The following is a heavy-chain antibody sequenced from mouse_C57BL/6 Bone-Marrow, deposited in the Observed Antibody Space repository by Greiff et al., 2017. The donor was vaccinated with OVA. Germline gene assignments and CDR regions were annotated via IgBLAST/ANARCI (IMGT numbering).Heavy chain of an antibody. V-gene: IGHV5-2*01. CDR2: IYSDGGST. J-gene: IGHJ1*03. Sequence: EVQRVESGGGLVQPGESLKLSCESNEYEFPSHDMSWVRKTPEKRLELVAAIYSDGGSTYYPDTMERRFILSRENTKKTLYLQMSRLRSEDTALYYCARSSPYWYFDVWGTGTTVTVSS. CDR3: ARSSPYWYFDV. CDR1: EYEFPSHD. D-gene: IGHD1-1*01.